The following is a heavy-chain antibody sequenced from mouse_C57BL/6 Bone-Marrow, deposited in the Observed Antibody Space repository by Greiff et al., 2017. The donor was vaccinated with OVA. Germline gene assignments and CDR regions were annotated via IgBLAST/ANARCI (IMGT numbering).Heavy chain of an antibody. CDR3: AARYGRYAMDY. CDR2: IYPSDSET. V-gene: IGHV1-61*01. D-gene: IGHD1-1*01. CDR1: GYTFTSYW. Sequence: VQLQQSGAELVRPGSSVKLSCKASGYTFTSYWMDWVQQRPGQGLEWIGNIYPSDSETHYNQKFKDKATLTVDKSSSTAYMQLSSLTSEDAAVYYCAARYGRYAMDYWGQGTSVTVSS. J-gene: IGHJ4*01.